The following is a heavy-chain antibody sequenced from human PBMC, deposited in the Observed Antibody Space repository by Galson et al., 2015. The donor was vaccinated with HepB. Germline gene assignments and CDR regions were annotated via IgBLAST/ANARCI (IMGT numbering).Heavy chain of an antibody. J-gene: IGHJ3*02. D-gene: IGHD3-22*01. CDR3: ATGYYYDSIAFDAFDI. CDR1: GYTFTSYD. Sequence: SVKVSCKASGYTFTSYDINWVRQATGQGLEWMGWMNPNSGNTGYAQKFQGRVTMTRNTSISTAYMELSSLRSEDTAVYYCATGYYYDSIAFDAFDIWGQGTMVTVSS. V-gene: IGHV1-8*01. CDR2: MNPNSGNT.